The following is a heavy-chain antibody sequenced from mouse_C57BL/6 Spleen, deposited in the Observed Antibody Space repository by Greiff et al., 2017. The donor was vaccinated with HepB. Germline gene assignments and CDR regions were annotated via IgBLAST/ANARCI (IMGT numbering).Heavy chain of an antibody. Sequence: QVQLKESGPELVKPGASVKISCKASGYAFSSSWMNWVKQRPGKGLEWIGRIYPGDGDTNYNGKFKGKATLTADKSSSTAYMQLSSLTSEDSAVYFCARSGGNYVGAMDYWGQGTSVTVSS. CDR2: IYPGDGDT. J-gene: IGHJ4*01. D-gene: IGHD2-1*01. CDR1: GYAFSSSW. V-gene: IGHV1-82*01. CDR3: ARSGGNYVGAMDY.